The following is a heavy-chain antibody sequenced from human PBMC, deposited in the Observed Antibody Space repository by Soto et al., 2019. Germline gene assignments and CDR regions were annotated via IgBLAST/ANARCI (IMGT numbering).Heavy chain of an antibody. J-gene: IGHJ4*02. CDR2: VYKSGGT. V-gene: IGHV4-39*01. Sequence: SETVSLTCSVSGGSISSSTYYWVWIRQSPGKGLEWIGRVYKSGGTYYNPSLKSRVSMSVDTPNNQFSLKINSVTAADTALYYCARHHDAGYYFDYWGQGILVTVSS. CDR3: ARHHDAGYYFDY. CDR1: GGSISSSTYY.